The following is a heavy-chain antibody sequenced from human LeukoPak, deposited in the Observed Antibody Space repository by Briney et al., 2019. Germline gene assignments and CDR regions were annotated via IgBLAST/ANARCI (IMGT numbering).Heavy chain of an antibody. CDR1: GFTFSSFD. D-gene: IGHD2-15*01. Sequence: GGSLRLSCAASGFTFSSFDMYWVRQAPGKGLQWVAFIRDDGSNEYYPDSVKGRFTISRDNSKNTLFLQINSLRAEDTAVYYCAKGAYCSGASCSTFDYWGQGTLVTVSS. CDR2: IRDDGSNE. CDR3: AKGAYCSGASCSTFDY. J-gene: IGHJ4*02. V-gene: IGHV3-30*02.